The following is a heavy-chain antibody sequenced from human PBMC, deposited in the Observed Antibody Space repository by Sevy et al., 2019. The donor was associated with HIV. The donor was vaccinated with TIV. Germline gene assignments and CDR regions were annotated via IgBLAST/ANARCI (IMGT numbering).Heavy chain of an antibody. CDR2: MNPNSGNT. D-gene: IGHD3-22*01. Sequence: ASVKVSCKASGYTFTSYDINWVRQATGQGLEWMGWMNPNSGNTGYAQKFQGRVTITTDTSIRAAYMGLSSLRSEDTAGYYCAREYRPRSGYQYYFDYWGQGTLVTVSS. V-gene: IGHV1-8*03. CDR3: AREYRPRSGYQYYFDY. J-gene: IGHJ4*02. CDR1: GYTFTSYD.